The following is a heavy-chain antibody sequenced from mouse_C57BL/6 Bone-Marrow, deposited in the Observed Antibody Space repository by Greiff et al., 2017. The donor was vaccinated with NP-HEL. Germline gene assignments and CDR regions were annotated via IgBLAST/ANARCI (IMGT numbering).Heavy chain of an antibody. V-gene: IGHV5-17*01. J-gene: IGHJ2*01. Sequence: EVHLVESGGGLVKPGGSLKLSCAASGFTFTDYGMHWVRQAPEKGLEWVAYISSGSSTIYYTDTVKGRFTISRDNAKNTLFLQMTSLRSEDTAMYYCARVTTGVAFDYWGQGTTLTVSS. CDR3: ARVTTGVAFDY. D-gene: IGHD1-1*01. CDR2: ISSGSSTI. CDR1: GFTFTDYG.